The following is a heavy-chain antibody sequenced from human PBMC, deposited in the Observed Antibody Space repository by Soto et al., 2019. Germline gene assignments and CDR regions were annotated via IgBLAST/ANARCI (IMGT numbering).Heavy chain of an antibody. Sequence: VASVKVSCKASGGTFSSYAISWVRQAPGQGLEWMGGMIPIFGPAHYAQKFQGRVTMTRNTSISTAYRELSILRSEDTAVYYCARSKGVFCSSNRMFSPGFDGFGPWGQGTLVTVSS. CDR3: ARSKGVFCSSNRMFSPGFDGFGP. CDR2: MIPIFGPA. V-gene: IGHV1-69*05. CDR1: GGTFSSYA. D-gene: IGHD3-10*01. J-gene: IGHJ5*02.